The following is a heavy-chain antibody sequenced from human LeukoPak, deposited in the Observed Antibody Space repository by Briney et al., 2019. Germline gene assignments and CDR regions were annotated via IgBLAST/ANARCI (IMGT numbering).Heavy chain of an antibody. J-gene: IGHJ4*02. CDR1: GFTFSSYS. V-gene: IGHV3-21*01. CDR2: ISSSSYI. Sequence: NTGGSLRLSCAASGFTFSSYSMNWVRQAPGKGLEWVSSISSSSYIYYADSVKGRFTISRDNAKNSLYLQMNSLRAEDTAVYYCARVDYYDSCFDYWGQGTLVTVSS. D-gene: IGHD3-22*01. CDR3: ARVDYYDSCFDY.